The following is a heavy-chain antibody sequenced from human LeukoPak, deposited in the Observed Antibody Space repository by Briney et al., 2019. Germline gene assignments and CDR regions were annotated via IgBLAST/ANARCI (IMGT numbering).Heavy chain of an antibody. CDR2: MNPNSGNT. V-gene: IGHV1-8*01. CDR1: VYTFTSYD. J-gene: IGHJ4*02. D-gene: IGHD3-22*01. CDR3: ARVSTYYYDSSGYTRFDY. Sequence: GASVTVSFKASVYTFTSYDINWVRQATGQGLEWMGWMNPNSGNTGYAQKFQGRVTMTRNTSISTAYMELSSLRSEDTAVYYCARVSTYYYDSSGYTRFDYWGQGTLVTVSS.